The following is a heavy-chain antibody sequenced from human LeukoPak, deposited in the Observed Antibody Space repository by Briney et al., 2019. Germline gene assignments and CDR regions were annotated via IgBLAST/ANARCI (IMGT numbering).Heavy chain of an antibody. D-gene: IGHD6-13*01. V-gene: IGHV3-48*03. Sequence: GGSLRLSCAASGFTFSSYEMNWVRQAPGKGLEWVSYISSSGSTIYYADSVKGRFTISRDNAKNSLYLQMNSLRAEDTAVYYCARAQAAAGTSYYGMDVWGQGTPVTVSS. CDR2: ISSSGSTI. CDR3: ARAQAAAGTSYYGMDV. J-gene: IGHJ6*02. CDR1: GFTFSSYE.